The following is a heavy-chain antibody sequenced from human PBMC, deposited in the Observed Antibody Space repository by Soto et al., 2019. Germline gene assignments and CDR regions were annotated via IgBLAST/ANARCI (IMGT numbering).Heavy chain of an antibody. CDR3: ARQYYYYGMDV. J-gene: IGHJ6*02. CDR1: GFTFSSYD. V-gene: IGHV3-13*01. Sequence: GGSLRLSCAASGFTFSSYDMHWVRQAPGKGLEWVSAIGTAGDTYYPGSVKGRFTISRENANNSLYLQMNSLRAEYTAVYYCARQYYYYGMDVWGQGTTVTVSS. CDR2: IGTAGDT.